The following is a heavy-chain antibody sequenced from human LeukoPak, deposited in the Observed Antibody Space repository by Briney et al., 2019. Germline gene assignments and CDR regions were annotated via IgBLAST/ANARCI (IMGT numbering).Heavy chain of an antibody. Sequence: GGSLRLSCAASGFTFSSYEMNWVRQAPGKGLEWVSYISSSGSTIYYADSVKGRFTISRDNAKNSLYLQMNSLRAEDTAVYYCARDLSIKWYDSSGHADGYDYWGQGTLVTVSS. CDR3: ARDLSIKWYDSSGHADGYDY. CDR2: ISSSGSTI. J-gene: IGHJ4*02. V-gene: IGHV3-48*03. CDR1: GFTFSSYE. D-gene: IGHD3-22*01.